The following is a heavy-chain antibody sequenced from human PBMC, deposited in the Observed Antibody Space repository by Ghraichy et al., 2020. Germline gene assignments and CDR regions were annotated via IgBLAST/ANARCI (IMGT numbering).Heavy chain of an antibody. Sequence: ASVKVSCKVSGYTLTDLSMHWVRQAPGKGLEWMGGFDPEDGETIYAQKFQGRVTMTEDTSTDTAYMELSSLRSEDTAVYYCATPNNIMGYYYYGMDVWGQGTTVTVSS. CDR1: GYTLTDLS. D-gene: IGHD3-16*01. V-gene: IGHV1-24*01. CDR2: FDPEDGET. CDR3: ATPNNIMGYYYYGMDV. J-gene: IGHJ6*02.